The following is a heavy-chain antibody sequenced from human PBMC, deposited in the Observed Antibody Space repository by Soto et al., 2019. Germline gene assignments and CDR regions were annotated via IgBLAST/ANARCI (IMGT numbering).Heavy chain of an antibody. Sequence: QVQLVQSGAEVKKPGSSVKVSCKASGGTFSRNAFSWVRQAPGQGLEWMGGIIPMFATPSYAQKFQGRVTITADESTITVYMELSSLRAEDTAVYYYAANPPPGTRFLMGVWGHGTTVTVSS. D-gene: IGHD2-2*01. V-gene: IGHV1-69*01. CDR1: GGTFSRNA. CDR2: IIPMFATP. J-gene: IGHJ6*02. CDR3: AANPPPGTRFLMGV.